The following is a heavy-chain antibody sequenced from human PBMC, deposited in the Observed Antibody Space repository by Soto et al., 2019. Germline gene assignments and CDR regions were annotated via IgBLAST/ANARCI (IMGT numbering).Heavy chain of an antibody. Sequence: GGSLRLSCASSGFTFSSYAMHLVRQAPGKGLEFVSAISGNGGNTHYANSVRGRFTISRANSKNTLYLQMGGLRADDMAVYYCARGRSNRGGYSPVFDSWGPGTLVTVSS. CDR1: GFTFSSYA. D-gene: IGHD2-15*01. CDR2: ISGNGGNT. J-gene: IGHJ4*02. CDR3: ARGRSNRGGYSPVFDS. V-gene: IGHV3-64*01.